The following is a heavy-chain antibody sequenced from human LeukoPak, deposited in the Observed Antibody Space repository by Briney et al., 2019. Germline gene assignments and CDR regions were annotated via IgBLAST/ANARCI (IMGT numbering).Heavy chain of an antibody. Sequence: SETLSLTCAVYGGSFSGYYWSWIRQPPGKGLEWIGYIYYSGSTNYNPSLKSRVTISVDTSKNQFSLKLSSVTAADTAVYYCARTVALYYYDSSGFPGAFDIWGQGTMVTVSS. CDR3: ARTVALYYYDSSGFPGAFDI. CDR2: IYYSGST. V-gene: IGHV4-59*08. D-gene: IGHD3-22*01. J-gene: IGHJ3*02. CDR1: GGSFSGYY.